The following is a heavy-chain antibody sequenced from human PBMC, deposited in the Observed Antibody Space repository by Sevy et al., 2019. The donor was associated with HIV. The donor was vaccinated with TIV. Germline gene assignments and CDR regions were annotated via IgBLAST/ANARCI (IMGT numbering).Heavy chain of an antibody. D-gene: IGHD1-26*01. J-gene: IGHJ6*02. V-gene: IGHV3-30-3*01. Sequence: GGSLRLSCAASGFIFSNYAMHWVRQAPGKGLEWVAVISYDGINKYYADSVKGRFTITRDNSKNTLYVQMNSLRAEDTAVYYCVRDSNSGYYYYYAMDVWGQGTTVTVSS. CDR1: GFIFSNYA. CDR2: ISYDGINK. CDR3: VRDSNSGYYYYYAMDV.